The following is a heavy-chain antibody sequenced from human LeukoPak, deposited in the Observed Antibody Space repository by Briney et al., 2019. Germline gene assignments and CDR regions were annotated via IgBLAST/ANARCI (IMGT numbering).Heavy chain of an antibody. CDR2: IFHKGST. V-gene: IGHV4-4*02. CDR3: ARWGGVRRDFDY. D-gene: IGHD3-16*01. CDR1: GGSVSSSKW. Sequence: SGTLSLTCAVSGGSVSSSKWWSWVRQPPGKGLEWIGEIFHKGSTNYNPSLKSRVTISVDKSKEYVSLRLTSVTAADTAVYYCARWGGVRRDFDYWGQGTLVTVSS. J-gene: IGHJ4*02.